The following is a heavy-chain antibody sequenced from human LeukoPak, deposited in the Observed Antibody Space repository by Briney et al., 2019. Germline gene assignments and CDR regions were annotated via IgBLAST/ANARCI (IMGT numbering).Heavy chain of an antibody. J-gene: IGHJ2*01. Sequence: GGSLRLSCAASGFTFSSYGMHWVRQAPGKGPEWVAVIWYDGSNKYYADSVKGRFTISRDNSKNTLYLQMNSLRDEDTAVYYCARDRGAAYFDLWGRGTLVTVSS. CDR2: IWYDGSNK. CDR3: ARDRGAAYFDL. V-gene: IGHV3-33*01. CDR1: GFTFSSYG. D-gene: IGHD6-25*01.